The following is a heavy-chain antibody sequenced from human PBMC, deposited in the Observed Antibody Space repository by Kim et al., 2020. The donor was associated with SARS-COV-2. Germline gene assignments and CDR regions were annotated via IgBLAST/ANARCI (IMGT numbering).Heavy chain of an antibody. V-gene: IGHV4-59*01. CDR3: EGNRESTVGTFDY. Sequence: SETLSLTCTVSGGSISSYYWSWIRQPPGKGLEWIGYIYYSGSTNYNPSLKSRVTISVDTSKNQFSLKLSSVTAADPAVYYCEGNRESTVGTFDYWGQGTLVTVSS. CDR2: IYYSGST. CDR1: GGSISSYY. J-gene: IGHJ4*02. D-gene: IGHD3-10*01.